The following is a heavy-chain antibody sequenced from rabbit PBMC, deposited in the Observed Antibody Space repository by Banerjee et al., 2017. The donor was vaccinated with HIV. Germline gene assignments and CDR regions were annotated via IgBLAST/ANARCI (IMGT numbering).Heavy chain of an antibody. V-gene: IGHV1S45*01. Sequence: QEQLEESGGDLVKPGASLTLTCTASGFSFSSSYYMCWVRQAPGKGLEWIGCIHGGSPGDTFYANWAKGRVTISKTSSTTVTLQMTTLTAADTATYFCARDPGIHLNLWGQGTLVTVS. CDR3: ARDPGIHLNL. D-gene: IGHD3-1*01. CDR1: GFSFSSSYY. CDR2: IHGGSPGDT. J-gene: IGHJ4*01.